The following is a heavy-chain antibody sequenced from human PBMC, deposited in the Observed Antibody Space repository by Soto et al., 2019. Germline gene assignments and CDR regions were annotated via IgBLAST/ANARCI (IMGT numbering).Heavy chain of an antibody. D-gene: IGHD5-12*01. CDR2: INWNGGST. V-gene: IGHV3-20*04. CDR1: GFTFDDYG. J-gene: IGHJ3*02. CDR3: ARDLVDGYNFGSAFDI. Sequence: GGSLRLSCAASGFTFDDYGMSWVRQAPGKGLEWVSGINWNGGSTGYADSVKGRFTISRDNAKNSLYLQMDSLRAEDTALYYCARDLVDGYNFGSAFDIWGQGTMVTVSS.